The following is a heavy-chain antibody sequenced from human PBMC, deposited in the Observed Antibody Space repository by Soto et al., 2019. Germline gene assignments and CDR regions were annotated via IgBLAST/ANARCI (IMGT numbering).Heavy chain of an antibody. Sequence: GASVKVSCKASGYTFTRNAIHWVRQAPGQGLEWMGWISAYNANTHYAQKLQGRVTMTTDTFTSTAYMELRSLRSDDTAVYYCARGENWFDPWGQGTLVTVSS. CDR1: GYTFTRNA. CDR3: ARGENWFDP. V-gene: IGHV1-18*01. CDR2: ISAYNANT. J-gene: IGHJ5*02.